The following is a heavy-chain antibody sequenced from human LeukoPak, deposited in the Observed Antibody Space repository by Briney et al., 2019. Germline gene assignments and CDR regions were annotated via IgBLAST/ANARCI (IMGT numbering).Heavy chain of an antibody. V-gene: IGHV4-34*01. D-gene: IGHD6-13*01. J-gene: IGHJ6*03. CDR1: GGSFSGYY. CDR2: INHSGST. CDR3: ARRGGGSSWYYYYYYMDV. Sequence: SETLSLTCAVYGGSFSGYYWSWIRQPPGKGLEWIGEINHSGSTNYNPSLKSRVTISVDTSKNQFSLKLSSVTAADTAVYYCARRGGGSSWYYYYYYMDVWGKGTTVTISS.